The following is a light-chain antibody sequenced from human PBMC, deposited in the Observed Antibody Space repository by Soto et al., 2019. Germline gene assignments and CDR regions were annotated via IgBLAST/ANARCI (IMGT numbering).Light chain of an antibody. CDR2: GAS. V-gene: IGKV3-20*01. CDR1: QSVHSDY. Sequence: EIVLTQSPGTLSLSPGERATLSCRASQSVHSDYLAWYQQKPGQAPRLLIYGASSRATGIPDRFSGSGSGPDFPLTIIRLDPAHFPVYSCQQYGRTFGQGTKLEIK. J-gene: IGKJ2*01. CDR3: QQYGRT.